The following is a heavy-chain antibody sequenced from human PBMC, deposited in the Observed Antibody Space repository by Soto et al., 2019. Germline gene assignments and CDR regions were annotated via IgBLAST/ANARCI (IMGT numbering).Heavy chain of an antibody. V-gene: IGHV3-74*01. CDR3: ARGWGNSYSYTLGY. J-gene: IGHJ4*02. CDR2: ISSDGSST. Sequence: EVQLVESGGGLVQPGGSLRLSCAASGFTFSSYWMHWVRQAPGKGLVWVSRISSDGSSTTYADSVKGRFTISRDSAKNTLDLQMNSLRAEDTAVYYCARGWGNSYSYTLGYWGRGTLVTVSS. D-gene: IGHD5-18*01. CDR1: GFTFSSYW.